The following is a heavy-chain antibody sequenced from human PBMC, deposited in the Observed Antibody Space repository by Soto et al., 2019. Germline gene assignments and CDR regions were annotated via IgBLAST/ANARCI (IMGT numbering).Heavy chain of an antibody. V-gene: IGHV3-7*04. CDR3: ARVADGDGDNSRYRHLDY. CDR1: GFTFSRYW. Sequence: EVQLLESGGGLVQPGGSLRLSCAASGFTFSRYWMSWVRQAPGKGLEWVADIKKDASEKYYVDSVKGRFTISRDNAKNSLFLQVNSLTAVDTAVYYCARVADGDGDNSRYRHLDYWGQGTLVTVSS. CDR2: IKKDASEK. D-gene: IGHD2-15*01. J-gene: IGHJ4*02.